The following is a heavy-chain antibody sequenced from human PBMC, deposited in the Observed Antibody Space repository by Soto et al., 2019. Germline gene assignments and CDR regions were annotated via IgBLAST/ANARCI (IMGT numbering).Heavy chain of an antibody. D-gene: IGHD2-2*01. J-gene: IGHJ6*02. V-gene: IGHV4-31*03. CDR1: GDSITSRDFY. Sequence: PSDTLSLTCTVSGDSITSRDFYWGWIHRPPGQGLEWIGYIYYSGSTYYNPSLKSRVTISVDTSKNQFSLKLSSVTAADTAVYYCARTTYCSSTSCWLHGMDVWGQGTTVTVSS. CDR2: IYYSGST. CDR3: ARTTYCSSTSCWLHGMDV.